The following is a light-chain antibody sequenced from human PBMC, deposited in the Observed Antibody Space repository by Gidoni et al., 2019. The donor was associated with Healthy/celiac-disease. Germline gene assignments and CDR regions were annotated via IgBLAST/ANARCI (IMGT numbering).Light chain of an antibody. CDR1: QSVRCY. V-gene: IGKV3-11*01. Sequence: DIVLTQSPATLSLSPGERATLSCRASQSVRCYVAWYQQNPGQAPRLLIADASHRATGIPASFSGSGSGTDFTLSISSLEPEDFAVYYCQQRSNWPPITFGQGTRLEIK. CDR2: DAS. J-gene: IGKJ5*01. CDR3: QQRSNWPPIT.